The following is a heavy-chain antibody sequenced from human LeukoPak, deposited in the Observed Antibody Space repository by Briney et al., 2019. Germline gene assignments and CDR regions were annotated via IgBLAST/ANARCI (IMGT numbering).Heavy chain of an antibody. J-gene: IGHJ5*02. V-gene: IGHV3-15*01. CDR3: NTRGGSFAIFAS. CDR2: IKSKTDGGTT. D-gene: IGHD1-26*01. CDR1: GFTFSDAW. Sequence: GGSLRLSCAASGFTFSDAWMSWVRQAPGKGLEWVGRIKSKTDGGTTDYAAPVKGRFTISRDDSKNTLYLQMNSLKTEDTAVYCCNTRGGSFAIFASCGQGTVVTVYS.